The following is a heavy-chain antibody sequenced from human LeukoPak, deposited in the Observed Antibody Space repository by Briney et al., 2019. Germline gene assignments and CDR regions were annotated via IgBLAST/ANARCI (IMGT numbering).Heavy chain of an antibody. CDR2: ISYDGSSK. CDR1: GFTFSSYG. D-gene: IGHD1-26*01. CDR3: AKEDSGSYYSFDY. V-gene: IGHV3-30*18. J-gene: IGHJ4*02. Sequence: PGGSLRLSCAASGFTFSSYGMHWVRQAPGKGLEWVAVISYDGSSKYYADSVKGRFTISRDNSKNTLYLQMNSLRAEDTAVYYCAKEDSGSYYSFDYWGQGTLVTVSS.